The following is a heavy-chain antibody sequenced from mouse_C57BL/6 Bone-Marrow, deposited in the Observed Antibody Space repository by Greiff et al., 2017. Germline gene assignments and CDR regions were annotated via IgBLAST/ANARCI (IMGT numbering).Heavy chain of an antibody. J-gene: IGHJ4*01. Sequence: VQLQQSGAELVRPGTSVKVSCKASGYAFTNYLIEWVKQRPGQGLEWIGVINPGSGGTNYNEKFKGKATLTADQSSSTAFMQLSSLTSEDSAVYFWARRMIYYAMDYWGQGTSVTVSS. V-gene: IGHV1-54*01. CDR3: ARRMIYYAMDY. CDR1: GYAFTNYL. CDR2: INPGSGGT. D-gene: IGHD2-3*01.